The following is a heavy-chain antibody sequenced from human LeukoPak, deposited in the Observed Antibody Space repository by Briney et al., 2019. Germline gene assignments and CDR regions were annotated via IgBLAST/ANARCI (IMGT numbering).Heavy chain of an antibody. CDR1: GFTFDDYA. J-gene: IGHJ4*02. D-gene: IGHD3-10*01. Sequence: GGSLRLSCAASGFTFDDYAMHWVRQAPGKGLEWVAVISSDAKNEYYTDSVKGRFTISRDNAKNSLYLQMNSLRAEDTAVYYCARAGAHGGQGTLVTVSS. CDR3: ARAGAH. V-gene: IGHV3-30*03. CDR2: ISSDAKNE.